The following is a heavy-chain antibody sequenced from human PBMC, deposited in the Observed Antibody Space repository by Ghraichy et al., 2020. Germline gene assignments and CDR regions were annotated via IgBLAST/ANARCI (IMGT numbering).Heavy chain of an antibody. CDR2: IRGNGVKT. CDR3: ARETDTTGWYSADY. CDR1: GFTFSNSV. V-gene: IGHV3-23*01. Sequence: GGSLRLSCAAAGFTFSNSVMSWLRQAPGKGLEWVSAIRGNGVKTYYAASVKGRFTVSRDNSKNSVFLQMNSLRAEDTAVYYCARETDTTGWYSADYWGQGTLVTVSS. D-gene: IGHD6-19*01. J-gene: IGHJ4*02.